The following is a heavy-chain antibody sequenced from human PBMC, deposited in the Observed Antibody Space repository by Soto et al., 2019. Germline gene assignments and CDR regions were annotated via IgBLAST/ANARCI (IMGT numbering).Heavy chain of an antibody. V-gene: IGHV4-39*01. CDR2: IYYSGST. J-gene: IGHJ6*03. D-gene: IGHD3-22*01. Sequence: SETLSLTCTVSGCSISISSYYWGWILQPPGKGLEWIGSIYYSGSTYYNPSLKSRVTISVDTSKNQFSLKLSSVTAADTAVYYCARLGYSGYYYYYYYMDVWGKGTTVTVSS. CDR3: ARLGYSGYYYYYYYMDV. CDR1: GCSISISSYY.